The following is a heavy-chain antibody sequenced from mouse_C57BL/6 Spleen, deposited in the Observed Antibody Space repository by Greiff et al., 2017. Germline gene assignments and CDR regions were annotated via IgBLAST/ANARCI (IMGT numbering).Heavy chain of an antibody. V-gene: IGHV1-82*01. CDR3: ARYGYYGGWAMDY. J-gene: IGHJ4*01. Sequence: VQLQQSGPELVKPGASVKISCKASGYAFSSSWMNWVKQRPGKGLEWIGRIYPGDGDTNYNGKFKGKATLTVDKSSSTAYMQLSSLTSEDSAVYFCARYGYYGGWAMDYWGQGTSVTVSS. CDR2: IYPGDGDT. D-gene: IGHD2-3*01. CDR1: GYAFSSSW.